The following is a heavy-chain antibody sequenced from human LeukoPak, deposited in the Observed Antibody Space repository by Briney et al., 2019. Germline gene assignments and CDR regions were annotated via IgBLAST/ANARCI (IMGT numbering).Heavy chain of an antibody. J-gene: IGHJ4*02. CDR2: IYPADSDT. CDR3: ASHGAILSSSYKLDY. Sequence: GASLMTSCKASGYSFISYWMGWVRQMPGQGLEWLGFIYPADSDTRYSPTFQGQDTSSANKHISPAYLQGSSLKASDTAMYYRASHGAILSSSYKLDYWAQGTLVTVTS. CDR1: GYSFISYW. V-gene: IGHV5-51*01. D-gene: IGHD3-22*01.